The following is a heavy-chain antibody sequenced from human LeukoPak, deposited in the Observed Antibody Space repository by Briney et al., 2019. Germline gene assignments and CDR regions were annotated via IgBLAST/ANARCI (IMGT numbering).Heavy chain of an antibody. V-gene: IGHV4-59*08. CDR2: IYYSGST. CDR3: ARITSGCLDY. CDR1: GGSISSYS. J-gene: IGHJ4*02. D-gene: IGHD6-19*01. Sequence: SETLSLTCTVSGGSISSYSWSWIRQPPGKGLEWIGYIYYSGSTNYNPSLKSRVTISVDTSKNQFSLKLSSVTAADTAVYYCARITSGCLDYWGQGTLVTVSS.